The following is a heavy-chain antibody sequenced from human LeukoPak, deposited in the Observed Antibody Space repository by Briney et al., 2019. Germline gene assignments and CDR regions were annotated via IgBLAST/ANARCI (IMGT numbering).Heavy chain of an antibody. V-gene: IGHV4-34*01. Sequence: SETLSLTCAVYGDSFKNYYWTWIRQSPEKGLEWIGEINHGGLTSYNPSLGSRLTLLVDTSKNQFSLNLRSVTAADTAVYFCARARAFVWGSYRYIPYYFDPWGQGTLVTVSS. CDR1: GDSFKNYY. D-gene: IGHD3-16*02. J-gene: IGHJ5*02. CDR3: ARARAFVWGSYRYIPYYFDP. CDR2: INHGGLT.